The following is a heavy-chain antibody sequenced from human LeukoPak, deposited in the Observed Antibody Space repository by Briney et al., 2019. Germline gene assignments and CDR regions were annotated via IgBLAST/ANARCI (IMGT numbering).Heavy chain of an antibody. D-gene: IGHD1-26*01. Sequence: GGSLRLSCAASGFTFSDYSMNWVRQAPGKGLEWISYISGSSNTIYHADSVKGRFTISRDNAKNSVFLQMNSLRDEDTAVYYCARLPGATSTTDFWGQGTLVTVSS. CDR3: ARLPGATSTTDF. CDR1: GFTFSDYS. CDR2: ISGSSNTI. V-gene: IGHV3-48*02. J-gene: IGHJ4*02.